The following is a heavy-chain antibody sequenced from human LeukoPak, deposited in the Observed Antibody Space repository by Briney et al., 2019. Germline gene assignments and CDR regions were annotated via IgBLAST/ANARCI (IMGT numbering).Heavy chain of an antibody. CDR2: ICYSGST. CDR3: ARFSSSWTNYYYYYGMDV. CDR1: GGSISSYY. D-gene: IGHD6-13*01. J-gene: IGHJ6*04. V-gene: IGHV4-59*01. Sequence: SETLSLTCTVSGGSISSYYWSWIRQPPGKGLEWIGYICYSGSTNYNPSLKSRVTISVDTSKNQFSLKLSSVTAADTAVYYCARFSSSWTNYYYYYGMDVWGKGTTVTVSS.